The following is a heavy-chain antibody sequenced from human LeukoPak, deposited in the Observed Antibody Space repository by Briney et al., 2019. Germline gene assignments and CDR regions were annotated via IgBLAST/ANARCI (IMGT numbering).Heavy chain of an antibody. J-gene: IGHJ4*02. CDR3: ALYTMVRGVHFDY. V-gene: IGHV3-53*01. Sequence: GGSLRLSCAASGFTVSSNYMSWVRQAPGKGLEWVSVIYSGGSTYYADSVKGRFTISRDNSKNTLYLQMNSLRAEDTAVYYCALYTMVRGVHFDYWGQGTLVTVSS. CDR2: IYSGGST. CDR1: GFTVSSNY. D-gene: IGHD3-10*01.